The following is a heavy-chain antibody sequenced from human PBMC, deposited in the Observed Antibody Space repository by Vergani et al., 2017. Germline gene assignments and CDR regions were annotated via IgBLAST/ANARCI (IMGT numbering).Heavy chain of an antibody. CDR2: IYTSGST. D-gene: IGHD6-19*01. J-gene: IGHJ6*03. Sequence: QVQLQESGPGLVKPSETLSLTCTVSGGSISSYYWSWIRQPAGKGLEWIGRIYTSGSTNYNPSLKSRVTMSVDTSKNQFSLKLSSVTAAATAVYYCARVLAVAGRNYYYYMDVWGKGTTVTVSS. V-gene: IGHV4-4*07. CDR1: GGSISSYY. CDR3: ARVLAVAGRNYYYYMDV.